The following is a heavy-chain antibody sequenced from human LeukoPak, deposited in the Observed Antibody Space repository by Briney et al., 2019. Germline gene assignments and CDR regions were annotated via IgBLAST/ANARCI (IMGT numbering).Heavy chain of an antibody. J-gene: IGHJ5*02. CDR2: INHLGST. D-gene: IGHD3-22*01. V-gene: IGHV4-34*01. CDR3: ASGIGNWFDP. CDR1: GGSFSGYY. Sequence: SETLSLTFAVYGGSFSGYYWSWIRQPPGKGLEWIGEINHLGSTNYNPSLKSRVTISVDTSKNQFSLKMSSVTAADTAVYSCASGIGNWFDPWGQGTLVTVSS.